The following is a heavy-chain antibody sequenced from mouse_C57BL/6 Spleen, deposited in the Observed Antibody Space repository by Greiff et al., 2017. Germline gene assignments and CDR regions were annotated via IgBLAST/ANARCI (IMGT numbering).Heavy chain of an antibody. D-gene: IGHD2-4*01. CDR1: GFTFSDSW. J-gene: IGHJ3*01. CDR3: TRRRNYDDGFAY. V-gene: IGHV6-6*01. CDR2: IRNKGNNHAT. Sequence: EVLLVESGGGLVQPGGSMKLSCAASGFTFSDSWMDWVRQSPGQGLEWVAEIRNKGNNHATYYADSVKGRFTISRDDSKSSLYLQMNSFRAEDTGIYYCTRRRNYDDGFAYWGQGTLVTVSA.